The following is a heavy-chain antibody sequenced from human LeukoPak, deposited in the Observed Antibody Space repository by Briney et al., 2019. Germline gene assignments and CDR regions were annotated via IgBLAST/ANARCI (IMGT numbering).Heavy chain of an antibody. V-gene: IGHV3-23*01. D-gene: IGHD2-21*02. CDR3: AKGAGMYVTAPDY. CDR1: GFTFSSYT. CDR2: VRGNGGDT. J-gene: IGHJ4*02. Sequence: GGSLRRSCADSGFTFSSYTMTWVRQAPGKGLEWVSRVRGNGGDTSYADSVKGRFTISRDNSKNTLYLQMSSLRAEDTAVYYCAKGAGMYVTAPDYWGQGTLVTVSS.